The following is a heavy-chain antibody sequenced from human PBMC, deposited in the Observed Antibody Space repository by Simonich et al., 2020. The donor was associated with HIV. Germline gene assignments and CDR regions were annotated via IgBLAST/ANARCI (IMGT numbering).Heavy chain of an antibody. J-gene: IGHJ4*02. D-gene: IGHD6-13*01. CDR3: AKAYSSSWGEGYFDY. V-gene: IGHV3-9*01. CDR2: ISWNSGSI. CDR1: GFTFDDYA. Sequence: EVQLVESGGGLVQPGRSLRLSCAASGFTFDDYAMHWVRQAPGKGLEVVSGISWNSGSIGYADSVKGRFTISRDNAKNSLYLQMNSLRAEDTALYYCAKAYSSSWGEGYFDYWGQGTLVTVSS.